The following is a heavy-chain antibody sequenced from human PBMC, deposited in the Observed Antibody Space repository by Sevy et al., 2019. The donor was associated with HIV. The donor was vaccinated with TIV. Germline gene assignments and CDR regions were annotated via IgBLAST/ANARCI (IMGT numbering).Heavy chain of an antibody. J-gene: IGHJ4*02. CDR1: GYTFTGYY. D-gene: IGHD3-22*01. CDR3: ARMGDYSDSSGYYPLKF. Sequence: ASVKVSCKASGYTFTGYYVHWVRQAPGQGLEWMGWINPNNGGTYFAKKFQDSVTLTTDTSVNTAYMELRSLTVDDTAIYYCARMGDYSDSSGYYPLKFWGQGTLVTVSS. CDR2: INPNNGGT. V-gene: IGHV1-2*02.